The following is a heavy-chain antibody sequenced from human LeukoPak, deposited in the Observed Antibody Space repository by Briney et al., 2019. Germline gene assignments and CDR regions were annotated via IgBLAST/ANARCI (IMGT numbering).Heavy chain of an antibody. D-gene: IGHD2-21*02. J-gene: IGHJ4*02. CDR1: GFTFSNAW. CDR2: IKSKTDGGTT. V-gene: IGHV3-15*01. CDR3: TTEYCGGDCYSPFDY. Sequence: GGSLRLSCAASGFTFSNAWMSWVRQAPGKGLEWVGRIKSKTDGGTTDYAAPVKGRFTISRDDSKNTLYLQTNSLKTEDTAVYYCTTEYCGGDCYSPFDYWGQGTLVTVSS.